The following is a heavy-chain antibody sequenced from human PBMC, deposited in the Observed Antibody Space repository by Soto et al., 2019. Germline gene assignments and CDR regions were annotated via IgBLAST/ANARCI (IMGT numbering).Heavy chain of an antibody. CDR2: ISGSGGST. D-gene: IGHD4-17*01. CDR3: AKGYRVTTVTLPPHRPFAY. CDR1: GFTFSSYA. Sequence: PGGSLRLSCAASGFTFSSYAMSWVRQAPGKGLEWVSAISGSGGSTYYADSVKGRFTISRDNSKNTLYLQMNSLRAEDTAVYYCAKGYRVTTVTLPPHRPFAYWGQGTLVTVSS. V-gene: IGHV3-23*01. J-gene: IGHJ4*02.